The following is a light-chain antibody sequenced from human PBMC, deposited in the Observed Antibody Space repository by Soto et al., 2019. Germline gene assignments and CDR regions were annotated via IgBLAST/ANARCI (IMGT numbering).Light chain of an antibody. CDR1: QSISSSY. CDR2: GAS. V-gene: IGKV3-20*01. CDR3: QQYDSSLFT. Sequence: EIVLTQSPGTLSLSPGERATLSCRASQSISSSYLAWYQQKPGQGPRLLVSGASSRATGIPDRFSGSGSGTDFTLTISRLEPEDFAVYYCQQYDSSLFTFGPGTKVDIK. J-gene: IGKJ3*01.